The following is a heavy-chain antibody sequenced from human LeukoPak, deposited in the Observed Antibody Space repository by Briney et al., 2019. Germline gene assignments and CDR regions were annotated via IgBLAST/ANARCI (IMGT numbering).Heavy chain of an antibody. D-gene: IGHD3-3*01. J-gene: IGHJ4*02. V-gene: IGHV4-30-2*01. CDR3: ASGDFWSGIDY. Sequence: SQTLSLTCAVSGGSISSGGYSWSWIRQPPGKGLEWIGYIYHSGSTYYSPSLKSRVTISVDRSKNQFSLKLSSVTAADTAVYYCASGDFWSGIDYWGQGTLVTVSS. CDR1: GGSISSGGYS. CDR2: IYHSGST.